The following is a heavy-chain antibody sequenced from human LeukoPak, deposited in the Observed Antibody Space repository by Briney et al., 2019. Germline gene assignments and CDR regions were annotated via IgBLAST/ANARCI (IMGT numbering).Heavy chain of an antibody. J-gene: IGHJ4*02. Sequence: GGSLRLSWAASAFTFSTYWISSVRQAPGKGLEWVANIKQDGSEKSYVNSVKGRFSISRDNAENSLYLQMNSLRAEDTAVYYCARAYYLDYWGQGTLVTVSS. CDR1: AFTFSTYW. V-gene: IGHV3-7*04. CDR2: IKQDGSEK. CDR3: ARAYYLDY.